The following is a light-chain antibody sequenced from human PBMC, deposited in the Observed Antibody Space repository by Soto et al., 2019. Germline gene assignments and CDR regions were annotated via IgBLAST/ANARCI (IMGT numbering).Light chain of an antibody. Sequence: QSALTQPASVSGSPGQSVTISCTGPRSDIGDSNFISWYQHSPGKAPRLLIYEVNNRPSGVSGRFSGSKAGNTASLTISGLLDYGEADYFCASFRSGTTLVFGSGTKLTVL. CDR2: EVN. CDR1: RSDIGDSNF. V-gene: IGLV2-14*01. CDR3: ASFRSGTTLV. J-gene: IGLJ1*01.